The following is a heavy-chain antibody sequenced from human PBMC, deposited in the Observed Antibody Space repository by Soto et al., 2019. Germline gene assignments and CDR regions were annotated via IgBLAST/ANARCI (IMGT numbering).Heavy chain of an antibody. CDR1: GGSVSSGRYY. Sequence: QVQLQESGPGLVKPSETLSLTCTVSGGSVSSGRYYWSWIRQPPGKGLEWIGYISYSGSTNYNPSLKSRVTISVDTSKNQCSLKLSSVTAADTAVYYCAREDYYDSSEWGQGTLVTVSS. D-gene: IGHD3-22*01. CDR2: ISYSGST. CDR3: AREDYYDSSE. J-gene: IGHJ1*01. V-gene: IGHV4-61*01.